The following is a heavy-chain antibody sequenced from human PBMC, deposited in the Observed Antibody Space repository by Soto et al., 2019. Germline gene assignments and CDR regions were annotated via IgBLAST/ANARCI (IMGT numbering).Heavy chain of an antibody. V-gene: IGHV4-34*01. J-gene: IGHJ4*02. CDR3: VRNFDY. CDR1: GGSFSPYY. Sequence: SETLSLTCAVNGGSFSPYYWSWIRQPPGKGLEWIADIYHTGFTNYIPSLKSRVTMSLDTSKKHFSLNLTSVTAADTAVYYCVRNFDYWGQGALVTVSS. CDR2: IYHTGFT.